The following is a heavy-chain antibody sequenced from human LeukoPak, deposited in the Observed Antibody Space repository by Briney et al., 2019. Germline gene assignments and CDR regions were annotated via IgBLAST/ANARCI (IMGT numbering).Heavy chain of an antibody. J-gene: IGHJ6*03. CDR2: ISGSGGST. D-gene: IGHD2-15*01. Sequence: GGSLRLSCAASGFTFSSYAMSWVRQAPGKGLEWVSAISGSGGSTYYADSVKGRFTISRDNSKNTLYLQMNSLRAEDTAVYYRAKAGGYCSGGSCFYYYYMDVWGKGTTVTVSS. CDR3: AKAGGYCSGGSCFYYYYMDV. V-gene: IGHV3-23*01. CDR1: GFTFSSYA.